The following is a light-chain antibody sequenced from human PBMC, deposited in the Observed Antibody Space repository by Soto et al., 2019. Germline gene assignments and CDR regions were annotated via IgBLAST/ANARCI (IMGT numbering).Light chain of an antibody. CDR2: GAS. CDR1: QPISIF. Sequence: DVQMTQFPSALSASVGDRVTITCRASQPISIFLNWYQHKAGQAPKLLSRGASKLHSGVPSRFRGSGSQRDFTLTISNLQPEDFAPYYWQQTFITPPHTFGGGTRVDMK. J-gene: IGKJ4*01. CDR3: QQTFITPPHT. V-gene: IGKV1-39*01.